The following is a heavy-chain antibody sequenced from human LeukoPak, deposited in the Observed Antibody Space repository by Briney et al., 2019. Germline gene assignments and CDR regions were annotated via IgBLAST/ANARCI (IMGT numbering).Heavy chain of an antibody. CDR1: GYTFTGYY. CDR3: ARVVGGVMSAFDI. J-gene: IGHJ3*02. D-gene: IGHD3-16*01. Sequence: GAPVKVSCKASGYTFTGYYMHWVRQAPGQGLECMGWINPNSGGTNYAQKFQGRVTMTRDTSISTAYMELSRLRSDDTAVYYCARVVGGVMSAFDIWGQGTMVTVSS. V-gene: IGHV1-2*02. CDR2: INPNSGGT.